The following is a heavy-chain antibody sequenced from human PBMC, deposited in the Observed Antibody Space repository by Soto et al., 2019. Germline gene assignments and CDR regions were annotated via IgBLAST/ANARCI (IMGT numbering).Heavy chain of an antibody. CDR1: SGSISSSNW. D-gene: IGHD1-26*01. Sequence: SETLSLTCAVSSGSISSSNWWSWVRQPPGKGLEWIGEIYHSGSTNYNPSLKSRVTISVDKSKNQFSLKLSSVTAADTAVYYCARGILELRGGWFDPWGQGTLVTVSS. V-gene: IGHV4-4*02. CDR3: ARGILELRGGWFDP. CDR2: IYHSGST. J-gene: IGHJ5*02.